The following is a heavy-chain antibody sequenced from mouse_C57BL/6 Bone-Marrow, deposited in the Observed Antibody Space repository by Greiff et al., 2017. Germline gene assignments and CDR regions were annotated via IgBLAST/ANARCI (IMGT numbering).Heavy chain of an antibody. V-gene: IGHV5-17*01. Sequence: EVQRVESGGGLVKPGGSLKLSCAASGFTFSDYGMHWVRQAPEKGLEWVAYISSGSSTIYYADTVKGRFTISRDNARNTLFLQMTSLRSEDTAMYYCARPDYWYFDVWGTGTTITVSS. CDR2: ISSGSSTI. CDR1: GFTFSDYG. J-gene: IGHJ1*03. CDR3: ARPDYWYFDV.